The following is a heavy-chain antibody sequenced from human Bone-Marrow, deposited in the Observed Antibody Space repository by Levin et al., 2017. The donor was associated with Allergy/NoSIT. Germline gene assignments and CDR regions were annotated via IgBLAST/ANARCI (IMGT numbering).Heavy chain of an antibody. CDR1: GYNFSTYW. Sequence: GGSLRLSCKSSGYNFSTYWIGWVRQMPGKGLEWMGIIYPGDSDTRYSPSFQGQVTISADKSISTAYLQWSSLKASDTARYYCARQLMTAVVTPFDYWGQGTLVTVSS. CDR2: IYPGDSDT. V-gene: IGHV5-51*01. D-gene: IGHD4-23*01. J-gene: IGHJ4*02. CDR3: ARQLMTAVVTPFDY.